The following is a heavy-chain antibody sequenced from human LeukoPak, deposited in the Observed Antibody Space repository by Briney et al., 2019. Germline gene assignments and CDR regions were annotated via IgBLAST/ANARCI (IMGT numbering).Heavy chain of an antibody. Sequence: SETLSLTCTVSGGSISSGDYYWSWIRQPPGKGLERIGYIYYSGSTCYNPSLKSRVTISVDTSKNQFSLKLSSVTAADTAVYYCAREATYSGYANYGMDVWGQGTTVTVSS. CDR2: IYYSGST. J-gene: IGHJ6*02. CDR3: AREATYSGYANYGMDV. CDR1: GGSISSGDYY. V-gene: IGHV4-30-4*01. D-gene: IGHD5-12*01.